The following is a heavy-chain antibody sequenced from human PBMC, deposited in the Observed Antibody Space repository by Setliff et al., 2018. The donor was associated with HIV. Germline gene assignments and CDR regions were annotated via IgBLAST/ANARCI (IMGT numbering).Heavy chain of an antibody. CDR3: ARRRGQKATGWYYFDF. Sequence: SETLSLTCSVSGGPITSNTYFWDWIRQAPGKGLEWIGSIYHSGNTYYNPALKSRVSISVDTSKRQFSLKLTSVTAGDSALYYCARRRGQKATGWYYFDFWGQGALVTVSS. J-gene: IGHJ4*02. D-gene: IGHD6-19*01. CDR1: GGPITSNTYF. CDR2: IYHSGNT. V-gene: IGHV4-39*01.